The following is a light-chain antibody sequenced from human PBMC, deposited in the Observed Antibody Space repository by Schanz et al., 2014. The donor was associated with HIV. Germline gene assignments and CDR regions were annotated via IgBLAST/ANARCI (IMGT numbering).Light chain of an antibody. V-gene: IGKV1-5*03. CDR2: KAS. J-gene: IGKJ2*01. Sequence: DIQMTQSPSTLSASVGDRVTITCRASQSISTWLAWYQQKPGKAPQVLIYKASSLASGVPSRFSGSGSGTEFTLTISSLQPDDFATYYCQQYNSYSYTFGQGTKLEIK. CDR1: QSISTW. CDR3: QQYNSYSYT.